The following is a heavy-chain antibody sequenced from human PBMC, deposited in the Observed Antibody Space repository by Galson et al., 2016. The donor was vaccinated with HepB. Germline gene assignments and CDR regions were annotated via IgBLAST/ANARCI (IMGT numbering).Heavy chain of an antibody. Sequence: SVKVSCKASGYTFTSYGFTWVRQAPGQGLEWLGWISAYNGNTNYKQKLQGRVTMTTDTSTSPAYMELRSLISDNTAVYYCARGRATVSDTPYYFDHWGQGTLVTVSS. J-gene: IGHJ4*02. CDR1: GYTFTSYG. CDR2: ISAYNGNT. V-gene: IGHV1-18*01. D-gene: IGHD6-19*01. CDR3: ARGRATVSDTPYYFDH.